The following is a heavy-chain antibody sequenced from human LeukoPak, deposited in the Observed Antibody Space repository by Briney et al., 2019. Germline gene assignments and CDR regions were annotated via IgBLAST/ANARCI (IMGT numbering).Heavy chain of an antibody. CDR2: INHSGST. D-gene: IGHD2-2*01. Sequence: SETLSLTCAVYGGSFSGYYWGWIRQPPGKGLEWIGEINHSGSTNYNPSLKSRVTISVDTSKNQFSLKLSSVTAADTAVYYCARAGYCSSTSCYRRAARPNWFDPWGQGTLVTVSS. CDR1: GGSFSGYY. V-gene: IGHV4-34*01. J-gene: IGHJ5*02. CDR3: ARAGYCSSTSCYRRAARPNWFDP.